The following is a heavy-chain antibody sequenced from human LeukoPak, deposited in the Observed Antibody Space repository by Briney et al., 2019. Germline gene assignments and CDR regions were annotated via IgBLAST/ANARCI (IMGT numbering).Heavy chain of an antibody. CDR1: RFSFSSYA. J-gene: IGHJ3*01. Sequence: GGSLRLSCAASRFSFSSYAMSWVRQAPGKGLEWVSSISGSGSSAYYADSVKGRFTISRDNSKNTLYLQMNSLRAEDTAVYYCAKVYRAHGDYHAFDVWGQGTMVTVSS. CDR2: ISGSGSSA. D-gene: IGHD4-17*01. V-gene: IGHV3-23*01. CDR3: AKVYRAHGDYHAFDV.